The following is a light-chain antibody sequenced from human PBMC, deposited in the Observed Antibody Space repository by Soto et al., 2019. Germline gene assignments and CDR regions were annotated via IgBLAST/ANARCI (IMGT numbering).Light chain of an antibody. CDR1: QSVSGY. J-gene: IGKJ1*01. CDR3: QQRSNWPRT. CDR2: DTS. Sequence: EIVLTQFPATLSLSPGERATLSCRASQSVSGYLAWFQQKPGQAPRFLIYDTSTRATGIPARFSGSGSGTDFTLTISSLEPEDFAVYYCQQRSNWPRTFGQGTKVEIK. V-gene: IGKV3-11*01.